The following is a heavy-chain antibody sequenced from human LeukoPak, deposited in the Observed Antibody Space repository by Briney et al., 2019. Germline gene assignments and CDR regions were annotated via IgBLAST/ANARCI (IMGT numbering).Heavy chain of an antibody. CDR1: GYTFTGYY. V-gene: IGHV1-2*02. CDR3: AGGRFGSSSWYLT. D-gene: IGHD6-13*01. Sequence: ASVKVSCKASGYTFTGYYMHWVRQAPGQGLEWMGWINPNSGGTNYAQKFRGRVTMTRDTSISTAYMELSRLRSDDTAVYYCAGGRFGSSSWYLTWGQGTLVTVSS. CDR2: INPNSGGT. J-gene: IGHJ5*02.